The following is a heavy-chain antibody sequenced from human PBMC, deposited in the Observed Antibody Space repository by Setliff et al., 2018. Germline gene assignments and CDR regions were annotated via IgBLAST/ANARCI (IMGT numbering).Heavy chain of an antibody. J-gene: IGHJ4*02. CDR2: VSGSGMTR. CDR1: GFTFNSYS. Sequence: PGGSLRLSCAASGFTFNSYSINWVRQAPGKGLQWVSSVSGSGMTRDYTDSVKGRFTVSRDSSQNKIHLQMDSLRAEDTGKYFCARADSDSYYPYYFDFWGQGVLVTVSS. V-gene: IGHV3-48*01. CDR3: ARADSDSYYPYYFDF. D-gene: IGHD3-22*01.